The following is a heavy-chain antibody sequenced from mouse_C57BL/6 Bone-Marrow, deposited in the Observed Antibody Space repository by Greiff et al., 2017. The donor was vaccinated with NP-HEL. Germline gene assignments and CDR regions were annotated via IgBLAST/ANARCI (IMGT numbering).Heavy chain of an antibody. CDR2: IYPSDSET. CDR3: AVYYYGPFDY. Sequence: QVHVKQPGAELVRPGSSVKLSCKASGYTFTSYWMDWVKQRPGQGLEWIGNIYPSDSETHYNQKFKDKATLTVDKSSSTAYMQLSSLTSEDSAVYYSAVYYYGPFDYWGQGTTLTVSS. CDR1: GYTFTSYW. V-gene: IGHV1-61*01. D-gene: IGHD1-1*01. J-gene: IGHJ2*01.